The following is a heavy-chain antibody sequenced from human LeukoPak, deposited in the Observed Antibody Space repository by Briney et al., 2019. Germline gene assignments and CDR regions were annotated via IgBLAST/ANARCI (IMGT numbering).Heavy chain of an antibody. CDR1: GFTFSSYA. CDR2: ISGSGGST. D-gene: IGHD3-22*01. V-gene: IGHV3-23*01. CDR3: AKDTLLLLY. J-gene: IGHJ4*02. Sequence: GGSLRLSCAASGFTFSSYAMSWVRQAPGKGLEWVSAISGSGGSTYYADSVKGRFTISRDNAKSTLYLQMNSLRAEDTALYYCAKDTLLLLYWGQGTLVTVSS.